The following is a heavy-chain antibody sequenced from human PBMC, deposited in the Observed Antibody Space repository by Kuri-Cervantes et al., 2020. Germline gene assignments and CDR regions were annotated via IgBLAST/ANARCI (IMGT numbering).Heavy chain of an antibody. CDR1: GLTFSTYW. CDR3: ARGGGFLDYYGMDV. V-gene: IGHV3-74*01. CDR2: INTYGSGT. J-gene: IGHJ6*02. Sequence: GGSLRLSCAASGLTFSTYWMHWVRQVPGKGLMWVSRINTYGSGTTYADSVKGRFTISRDNAKNTLYLQMNSLRAEDTAVYYCARGGGFLDYYGMDVWGQGTTVTVSS. D-gene: IGHD2/OR15-2a*01.